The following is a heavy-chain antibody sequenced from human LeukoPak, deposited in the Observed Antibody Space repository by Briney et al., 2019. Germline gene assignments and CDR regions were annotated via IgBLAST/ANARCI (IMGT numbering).Heavy chain of an antibody. J-gene: IGHJ6*03. V-gene: IGHV4-34*01. CDR3: ARARGWFWYYYYMDV. CDR2: INHSGST. D-gene: IGHD2-15*01. Sequence: SETLSLTCTVYGGSFSGYYWSWIRQPPGKGLEWIGEINHSGSTNYNPSLKSRVTISVDTSKNQFSLKLSSVTAADTAVYYCARARGWFWYYYYMDVWGKGTTVTVSS. CDR1: GGSFSGYY.